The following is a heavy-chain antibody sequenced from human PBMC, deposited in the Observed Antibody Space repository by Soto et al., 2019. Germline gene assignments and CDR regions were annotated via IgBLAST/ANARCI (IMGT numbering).Heavy chain of an antibody. CDR3: ARDPSGLYSSGYYYYGMDV. V-gene: IGHV4-59*01. Sequence: SETLSLTCTVSGGSISSYYWSWIRQPPGKGLEWIGYIYYSGSTNYNPSLKSRVTISVDTSKNQFSLKLSSVTAADTAVYYCARDPSGLYSSGYYYYGMDVWGQGTTVTVSS. J-gene: IGHJ6*02. CDR2: IYYSGST. CDR1: GGSISSYY. D-gene: IGHD6-25*01.